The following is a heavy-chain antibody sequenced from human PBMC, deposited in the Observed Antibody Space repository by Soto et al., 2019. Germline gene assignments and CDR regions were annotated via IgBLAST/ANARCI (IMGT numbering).Heavy chain of an antibody. J-gene: IGHJ4*02. D-gene: IGHD3-22*01. Sequence: SETLSLTCTVSGGSISSGSYYWSWIRQHPGKGLEWIGYIYYSGSTYYNPSLKSRVTISVDTSKNQFSLKLSSVTAADTAVYYCASSTTGGYYDSSGYPMDFDYWGQGTLVTVSS. V-gene: IGHV4-31*03. CDR1: GGSISSGSYY. CDR2: IYYSGST. CDR3: ASSTTGGYYDSSGYPMDFDY.